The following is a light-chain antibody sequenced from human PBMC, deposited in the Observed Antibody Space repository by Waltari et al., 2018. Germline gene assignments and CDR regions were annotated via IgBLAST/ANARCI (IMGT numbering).Light chain of an antibody. CDR2: EVS. Sequence: QSALTQPASVSGSPGQSITISCTGTSSDVGGYNYFSWYQQHPGKAPKLMIYEVSHRPSGVSNRFSGSKSGNTASLTISGLQAEDEADYYCSSYTSSSTQVFGGGTKLTVL. J-gene: IGLJ2*01. CDR1: SSDVGGYNY. V-gene: IGLV2-14*01. CDR3: SSYTSSSTQV.